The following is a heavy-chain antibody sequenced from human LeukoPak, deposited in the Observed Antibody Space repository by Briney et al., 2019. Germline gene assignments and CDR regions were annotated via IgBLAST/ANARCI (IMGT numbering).Heavy chain of an antibody. CDR1: GGSISSYY. CDR3: ARTLSSGYPNYYYYMDV. D-gene: IGHD3-22*01. V-gene: IGHV4-59*01. CDR2: IYYSGST. Sequence: SETLSLTCTVSGGSISSYYWSWIRQPPGKGLEWIGFIYYSGSTNYNPSLKSRVTISVDTSKNQFSLKLSSVTAADTAVYYCARTLSSGYPNYYYYMDVWGKGTTVTVSS. J-gene: IGHJ6*03.